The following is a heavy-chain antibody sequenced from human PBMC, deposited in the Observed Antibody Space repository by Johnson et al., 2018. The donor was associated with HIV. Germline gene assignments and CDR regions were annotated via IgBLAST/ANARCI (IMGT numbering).Heavy chain of an antibody. CDR3: ARVEGGSSSNAFDI. V-gene: IGHV3-33*08. D-gene: IGHD6-13*01. J-gene: IGHJ3*02. CDR2: IWYDESNK. Sequence: QVQLVESGGGLVQRGGSLRLSCAASGFTVSSYGMHWVRQAPGKGLEWVALIWYDESNKYYADSVKGRFTISRENSKNTRYVQMYSLRAEDTAVYYCARVEGGSSSNAFDIWGQGTMVTVSS. CDR1: GFTVSSYG.